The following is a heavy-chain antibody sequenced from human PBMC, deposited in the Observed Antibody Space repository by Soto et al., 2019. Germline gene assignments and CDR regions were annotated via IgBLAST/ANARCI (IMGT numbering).Heavy chain of an antibody. CDR2: ISGSGGST. CDR1: GFTFSSYA. V-gene: IGHV3-23*01. CDR3: AKSTGGSMAGPGVY. J-gene: IGHJ4*02. D-gene: IGHD6-19*01. Sequence: EVQLLESGGGLVQPGGSLRLSCAASGFTFSSYAMSWVRQAPGKGLEWVSAISGSGGSTYYADSVKGRFTISRDNSKNTLYLQMNSLRAEDTAVFYCAKSTGGSMAGPGVYWGQGTLVTVSS.